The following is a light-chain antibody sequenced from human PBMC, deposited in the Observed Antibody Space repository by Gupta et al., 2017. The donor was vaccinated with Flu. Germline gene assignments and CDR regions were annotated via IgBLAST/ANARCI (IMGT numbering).Light chain of an antibody. CDR3: QQYDNLPPFT. CDR2: DTS. Sequence: DIQMTQSPSSLSASVGDRVTITCQASQDISNYLNWYQQKPGKAPKLLIYDTSNLEAGVPSRFSGSGSGTDFTFTISSLQPDDVATYYCQQYDNLPPFTFGPGTKVDIE. J-gene: IGKJ3*01. V-gene: IGKV1-33*01. CDR1: QDISNY.